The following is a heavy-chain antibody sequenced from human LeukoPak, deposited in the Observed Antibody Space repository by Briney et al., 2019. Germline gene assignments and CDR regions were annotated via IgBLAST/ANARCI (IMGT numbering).Heavy chain of an antibody. J-gene: IGHJ4*02. CDR2: IHDSGST. CDR3: ARWSGGAFDY. CDR1: GGSVSTGGYY. D-gene: IGHD4-23*01. Sequence: SETLSLTCTVSGGSVSTGGYYWSWIRQHPGKGLEWIGYIHDSGSTHYNSSLKSRVTISADTSNNRFSLKLSFVTAAGTAVYYCARWSGGAFDYWGQGTLVTVSS. V-gene: IGHV4-31*03.